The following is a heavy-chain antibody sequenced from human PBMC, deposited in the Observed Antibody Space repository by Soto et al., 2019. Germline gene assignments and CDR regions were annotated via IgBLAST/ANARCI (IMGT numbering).Heavy chain of an antibody. V-gene: IGHV3-30-3*01. CDR1: GFTFRSHA. D-gene: IGHD4-4*01. CDR3: ARHLASTVTTSGWFDP. J-gene: IGHJ5*02. Sequence: QVHLVESGGGLVQPGRSVRLSCAASGFTFRSHAMHWVRQPPGKGLEWVAIISYDGSTIYYGASVKGRFTISRDNSHNTLYLQMNNVRPEDTAVYFCARHLASTVTTSGWFDPWGQGTLVTVSS. CDR2: ISYDGSTI.